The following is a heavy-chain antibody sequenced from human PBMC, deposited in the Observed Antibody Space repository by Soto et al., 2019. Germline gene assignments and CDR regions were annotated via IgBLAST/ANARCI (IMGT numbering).Heavy chain of an antibody. D-gene: IGHD1-20*01. Sequence: QITLKESGPALVKPTQSLTLTCAFSGFSLSTSGLGVAWIRQSPGKTLEWLALIYWDDDARYSPSLKNRLTITKDTSKNQVVLRMTNLDPMDTATYYCTHLIRGGIANWGQGILVTVSS. V-gene: IGHV2-5*02. CDR3: THLIRGGIAN. CDR2: IYWDDDA. CDR1: GFSLSTSGLG. J-gene: IGHJ4*02.